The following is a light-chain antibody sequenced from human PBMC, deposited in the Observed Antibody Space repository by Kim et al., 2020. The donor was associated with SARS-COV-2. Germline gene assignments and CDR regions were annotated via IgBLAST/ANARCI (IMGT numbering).Light chain of an antibody. CDR2: TAS. J-gene: IGKJ1*01. CDR1: QSISSY. Sequence: DIQMTQSPCSLSASVGDRVTITCRASQSISSYLNWYQQKPGKAPKLLIHTASSLQSGVPSRFSGSGSGTDFTLTISSLQPEDFATYYCQQSYSTPPTFGQRTKVDIK. CDR3: QQSYSTPPT. V-gene: IGKV1-39*01.